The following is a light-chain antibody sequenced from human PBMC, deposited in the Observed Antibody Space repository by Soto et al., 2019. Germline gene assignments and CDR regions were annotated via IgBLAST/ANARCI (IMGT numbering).Light chain of an antibody. Sequence: SFSASTGDRVSFTCRSSQSFSSYLACYQQKRGKAPEIMIYSASTLQSGVPSRFSGSGCGTDFTLTTSCSQSEDFATSYCQQYDIYPLTFGGGTKVEIK. CDR3: QQYDIYPLT. CDR1: QSFSSY. J-gene: IGKJ4*01. CDR2: SAS. V-gene: IGKV1-8*01.